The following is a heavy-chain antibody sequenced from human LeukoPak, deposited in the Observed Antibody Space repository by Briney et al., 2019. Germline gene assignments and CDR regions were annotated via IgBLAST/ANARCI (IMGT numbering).Heavy chain of an antibody. CDR3: ARDGEQQLATSFFDY. J-gene: IGHJ4*02. Sequence: GGSLRLSCAASGFTFSSYWMSWVRQAPGKGLEWVANIKQDGSEKYYVDSVKGRFTISRDNAKNSLYLQMNSLRAEDTAVYYRARDGEQQLATSFFDYWGQGTLVTVSS. CDR1: GFTFSSYW. V-gene: IGHV3-7*01. CDR2: IKQDGSEK. D-gene: IGHD6-13*01.